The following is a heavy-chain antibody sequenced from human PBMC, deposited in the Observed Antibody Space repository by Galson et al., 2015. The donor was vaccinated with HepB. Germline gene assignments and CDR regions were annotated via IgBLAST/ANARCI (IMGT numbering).Heavy chain of an antibody. D-gene: IGHD1-1*01. CDR1: GGSISSGSYY. CDR2: IYTSGST. V-gene: IGHV4-61*02. Sequence: TLSLTCTVSGGSISSGSYYWSWIRQPAGKGLEWIGRIYTSGSTNYNPSLKSRVTISVDTSKNQFSLKLSSVTAADTAVYYCARGYNWNGRFDYWGQGTLVTVSS. CDR3: ARGYNWNGRFDY. J-gene: IGHJ4*02.